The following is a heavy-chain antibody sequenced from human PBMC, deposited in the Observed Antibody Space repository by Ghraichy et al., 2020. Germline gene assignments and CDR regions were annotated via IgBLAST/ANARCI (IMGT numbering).Heavy chain of an antibody. V-gene: IGHV4-31*03. D-gene: IGHD3-22*01. CDR2: IYYSGST. Sequence: SETLSLTCTVSGGSISSGGYYWSWIRQHPGKGLEWIGYIYYSGSTYYNPSLKSRVTISVDTSKNQFSLKLSSVTAADTAVYYCAGITYYYDSSGYTEDYYGMDVWGQGTTVTVSS. CDR1: GGSISSGGYY. J-gene: IGHJ6*02. CDR3: AGITYYYDSSGYTEDYYGMDV.